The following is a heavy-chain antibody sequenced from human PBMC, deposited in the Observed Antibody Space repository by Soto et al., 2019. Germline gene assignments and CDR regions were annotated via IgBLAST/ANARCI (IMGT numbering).Heavy chain of an antibody. CDR3: ARESSSSSDGMDV. Sequence: TGGSLRLSCAASGFTFSSYAMHWVRQAPGKGLEWVAVISYDGSNKYYADSVKGRFTISRDNSKNTLYLQMNSLRAEDTAVYYCARESSSSSDGMDVWGQGTTVTVSS. CDR1: GFTFSSYA. J-gene: IGHJ6*02. CDR2: ISYDGSNK. D-gene: IGHD6-6*01. V-gene: IGHV3-30-3*01.